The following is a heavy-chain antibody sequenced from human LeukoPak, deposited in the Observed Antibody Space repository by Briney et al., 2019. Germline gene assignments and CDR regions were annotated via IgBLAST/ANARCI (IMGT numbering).Heavy chain of an antibody. CDR1: GGSFSGYY. D-gene: IGHD6-19*01. V-gene: IGHV4-34*01. CDR2: INHSGST. Sequence: SETLSLTCAVYGGSFSGYYWSWIRQPPGKGLEWIGEINHSGSTNYNPSLKSRVTISVDTSKNQFSLKLSSVTAADTAVYYCARGRYSSGWSSWFDPWGQGTLVTVSS. CDR3: ARGRYSSGWSSWFDP. J-gene: IGHJ5*02.